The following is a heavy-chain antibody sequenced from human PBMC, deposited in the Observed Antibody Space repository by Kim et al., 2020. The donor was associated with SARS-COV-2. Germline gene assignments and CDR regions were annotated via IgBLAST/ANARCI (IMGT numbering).Heavy chain of an antibody. J-gene: IGHJ4*02. Sequence: SETLSLTCAVSGASISTSYWWSWVRQSPGKGLEWIGEIYHSGRTNYNPSLKSRVTISMDKPKNQFSLKVNSVTATDTAVYYCATMVRGAFYDYWGQGRLIPVSS. CDR2: IYHSGRT. D-gene: IGHD3-10*01. CDR3: ATMVRGAFYDY. V-gene: IGHV4-4*02. CDR1: GASISTSYW.